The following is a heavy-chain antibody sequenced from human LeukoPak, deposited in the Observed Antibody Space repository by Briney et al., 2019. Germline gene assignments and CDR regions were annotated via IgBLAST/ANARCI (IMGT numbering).Heavy chain of an antibody. J-gene: IGHJ4*02. CDR2: ISYDGSNK. V-gene: IGHV3-30*18. Sequence: PGGSLRLPCAASGFTFSSYGMHWVRQAPGKGLEWVAVISYDGSNKYYADSVKGRFTISRDNSKNTLYLQMNSLRAEDTAVYYCAKDGYVYSGYDDYGDRYFDYWGQGTLVTVSS. CDR3: AKDGYVYSGYDDYGDRYFDY. D-gene: IGHD5-12*01. CDR1: GFTFSSYG.